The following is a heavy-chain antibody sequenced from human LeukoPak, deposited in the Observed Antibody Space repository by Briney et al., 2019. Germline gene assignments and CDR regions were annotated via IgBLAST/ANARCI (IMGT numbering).Heavy chain of an antibody. V-gene: IGHV3-48*02. CDR2: ISSSSSTI. CDR1: GFIFSSYS. J-gene: IGHJ4*02. D-gene: IGHD4-23*01. Sequence: GGSLRLSCAASGFIFSSYSMNWVRQAPGKGLEWLSYISSSSSTIYYADSVKGRFTISRDNAKNSLYLQMNGLRDEDTAVYYCARDHYRGIDYWGQGTLVTVSS. CDR3: ARDHYRGIDY.